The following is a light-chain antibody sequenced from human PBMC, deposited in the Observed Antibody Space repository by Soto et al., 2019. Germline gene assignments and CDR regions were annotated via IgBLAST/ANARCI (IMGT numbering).Light chain of an antibody. V-gene: IGKV1-33*01. CDR3: QKCDYLPI. CDR2: DAS. J-gene: IGKJ3*01. CDR1: HDITSY. Sequence: DIQMTQSPSSLSASVGDRVTITCQASHDITSYLNWYQHKPGKAPKLLIYDASILEAGVPSRFSGSGSGTDFTVTSSSLKPEDVATYYCQKCDYLPIFGPGTTVDFK.